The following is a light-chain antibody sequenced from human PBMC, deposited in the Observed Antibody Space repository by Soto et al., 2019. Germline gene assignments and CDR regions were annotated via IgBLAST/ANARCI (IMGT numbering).Light chain of an antibody. Sequence: QSALTQPASVSGSPGQSITISCTGTSSDVGGYIYVSWYQQHSGKAPKLIIYEINNRPSGVSNRYSGSKSGNTASLTISGLQAEDEADYYCSSYTTCSTLYVFGTGTKVTVL. V-gene: IGLV2-14*01. CDR1: SSDVGGYIY. J-gene: IGLJ1*01. CDR2: EIN. CDR3: SSYTTCSTLYV.